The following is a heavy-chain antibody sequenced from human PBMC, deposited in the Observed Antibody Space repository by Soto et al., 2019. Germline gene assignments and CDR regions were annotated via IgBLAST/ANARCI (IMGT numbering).Heavy chain of an antibody. Sequence: EVQLLESGGDLVQPGGSLRLSCAASGFSFSSYGMSWVRQAPGKGLEWVSSISGGGGTTYYADSVKGRFTISRDNSKNTLYLQMNSLKVEDTAVYYCAKRSPVSTYYFDYWGQGTLVPVSS. CDR1: GFSFSSYG. CDR3: AKRSPVSTYYFDY. V-gene: IGHV3-23*01. CDR2: ISGGGGTT. J-gene: IGHJ4*02.